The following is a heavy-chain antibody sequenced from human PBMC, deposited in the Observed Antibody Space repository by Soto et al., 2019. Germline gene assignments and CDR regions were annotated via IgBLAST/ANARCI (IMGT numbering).Heavy chain of an antibody. J-gene: IGHJ6*02. Sequence: QVQLQESGPGLVKPSETMSLSCTVSGGSISSYYWSWFRQSPGKRMEWIGYVHHSWGSSYNPSLQSRVAISLDTSKSQVSLKVTSVTATDTAVYYCARQGFGPLHGLVDVWGQGTKVTVSS. V-gene: IGHV4-59*08. CDR2: VHHSWGS. D-gene: IGHD3-10*01. CDR3: ARQGFGPLHGLVDV. CDR1: GGSISSYY.